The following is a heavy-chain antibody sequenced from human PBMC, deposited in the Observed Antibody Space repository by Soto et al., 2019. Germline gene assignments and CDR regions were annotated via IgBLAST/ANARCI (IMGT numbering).Heavy chain of an antibody. CDR3: DTDLVGGIFYAPLGF. D-gene: IGHD2-2*01. CDR2: ISYDGSNK. V-gene: IGHV3-33*03. J-gene: IGHJ4*02. CDR1: GFNFDNYG. Sequence: PGGSLRLSCQVSGFNFDNYGMHWVRQAPGKGLEWVAVISYDGSNKYYADSVKGRFTISRDNYKNILYLHMNTLRPEDTAVYYCDTDLVGGIFYAPLGFWGQGTLVTVSS.